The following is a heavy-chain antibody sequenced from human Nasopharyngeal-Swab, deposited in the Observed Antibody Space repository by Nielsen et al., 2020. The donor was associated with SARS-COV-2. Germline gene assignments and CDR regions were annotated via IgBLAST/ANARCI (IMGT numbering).Heavy chain of an antibody. V-gene: IGHV7-4-1*02. CDR2: INTNTGNP. CDR1: GYTFTSYA. D-gene: IGHD2-2*01. J-gene: IGHJ6*03. CDR3: ARALIVVVPAATYYYYMDV. Sequence: ASVKVSCKASGYTFTSYAMNWVRQAPGQGLEWMGWINTNTGNPTYAQGLTGRFVFSLDTSVSTAYLQISSLKAEDTAVYYCARALIVVVPAATYYYYMDVWGKGTTVTVSS.